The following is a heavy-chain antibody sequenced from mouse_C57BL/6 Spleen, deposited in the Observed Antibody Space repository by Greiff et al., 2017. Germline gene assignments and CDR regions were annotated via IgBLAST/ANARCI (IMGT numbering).Heavy chain of an antibody. D-gene: IGHD2-4*01. CDR2: INPSTGGT. J-gene: IGHJ4*01. V-gene: IGHV1-42*01. CDR1: GYSFTGYY. CDR3: ARGGLRRDYYAMDY. Sequence: VQLQQSGPELVKPVASVKISCKASGYSFTGYYMNWVKQSPEKSLEWIGEINPSTGGTTYNQKFKATATLTVDKSSSTAYMQLKSLTSEDSAVYYCARGGLRRDYYAMDYWGPGTSVTVSS.